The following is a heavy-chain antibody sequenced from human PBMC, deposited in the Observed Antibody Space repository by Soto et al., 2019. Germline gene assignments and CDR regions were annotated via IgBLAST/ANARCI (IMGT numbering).Heavy chain of an antibody. CDR2: IKQDGSEK. CDR1: GFTFSGYL. V-gene: IGHV3-7*01. J-gene: IGHJ4*02. CDR3: ARDTPDSSGYYSYYFDY. D-gene: IGHD3-22*01. Sequence: PGGSLRLSCAASGFTFSGYLMSWGRQAPGKGLEWVANIKQDGSEKYYVDSVKGRFTISRDNAKNSLYLQMNSLRAEDTAVYYCARDTPDSSGYYSYYFDYWGQGTLVTVSS.